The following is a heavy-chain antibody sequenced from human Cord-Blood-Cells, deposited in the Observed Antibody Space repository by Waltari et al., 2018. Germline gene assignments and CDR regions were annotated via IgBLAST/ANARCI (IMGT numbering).Heavy chain of an antibody. Sequence: EVQLVESGGGLIQPGGSLRLSCAASGFTVSSNYMSWVRQAPGKGLEWVSVIYSGGSTYYADSVKGRFTISRDNSKNTLYLQMNSLRAEDTAVYYCATSGWVWFGEFTSNIYFDYWGQGTLVTVSS. V-gene: IGHV3-53*01. CDR1: GFTVSSNY. D-gene: IGHD3-10*01. J-gene: IGHJ4*02. CDR3: ATSGWVWFGEFTSNIYFDY. CDR2: IYSGGST.